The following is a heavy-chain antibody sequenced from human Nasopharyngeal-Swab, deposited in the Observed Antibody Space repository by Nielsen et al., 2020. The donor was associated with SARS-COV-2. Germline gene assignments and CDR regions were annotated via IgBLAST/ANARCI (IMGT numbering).Heavy chain of an antibody. Sequence: LRISCAVSGGSISTADFSWNWIRQPPGKGLEWIGYINHRGSTYYNPSLKSRVTISVDRSKNQFSLKLDSVTAADTAVYYCAKGYTYGPPDYYFDYWGQGTLVTVSS. D-gene: IGHD5-18*01. CDR3: AKGYTYGPPDYYFDY. CDR1: GGSISTADFS. J-gene: IGHJ4*02. V-gene: IGHV4-30-2*01. CDR2: INHRGST.